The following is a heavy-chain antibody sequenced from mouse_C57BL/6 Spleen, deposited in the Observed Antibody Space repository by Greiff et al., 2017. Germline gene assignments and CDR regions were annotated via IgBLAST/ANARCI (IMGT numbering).Heavy chain of an antibody. Sequence: VQLQESGPGLVAPSQSLSITCTVSGFSLTSYGVHWVRQPPGKGLAWLVVIWSDGSTTYNSALKSRLSLSKDNSKRQVFLKMNSLQSDDSAMYYCAIITGALMDYWGQGTSVTVSS. CDR3: AIITGALMDY. CDR2: IWSDGST. J-gene: IGHJ4*01. V-gene: IGHV2-6*03. CDR1: GFSLTSYG. D-gene: IGHD4-1*01.